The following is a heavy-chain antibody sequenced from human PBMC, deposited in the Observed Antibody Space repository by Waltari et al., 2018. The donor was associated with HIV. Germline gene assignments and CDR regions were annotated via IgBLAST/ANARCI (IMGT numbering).Heavy chain of an antibody. CDR3: ARDTKYYYDSSGYFDRNNWFDP. CDR1: GYTFTSYA. J-gene: IGHJ5*02. Sequence: QVQLVQSGAEVKKPGASVKVSCKASGYTFTSYAMHWVRPAPGQRLGGVGWINAGNGNTKYSQKFQGRVTITRDTSASTAYMELSSLRSEDTAVYYCARDTKYYYDSSGYFDRNNWFDPWGQGTLVTVSS. D-gene: IGHD3-22*01. CDR2: INAGNGNT. V-gene: IGHV1-3*01.